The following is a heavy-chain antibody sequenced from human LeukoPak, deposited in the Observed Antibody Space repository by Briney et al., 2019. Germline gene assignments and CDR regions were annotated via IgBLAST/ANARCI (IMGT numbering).Heavy chain of an antibody. CDR3: ARVVRFAGSYYMDV. CDR1: GGTFSSYA. CDR2: IIPIFGTA. Sequence: GASVKVSCKASGGTFSSYAISWVRQAPGQGLEWMGGIIPIFGTANYAQKFQGRVTITTDESTSTAYMELSSLRSGDTAVYYCARVVRFAGSYYMDVWGKGTTVTVSS. V-gene: IGHV1-69*05. D-gene: IGHD3-16*01. J-gene: IGHJ6*03.